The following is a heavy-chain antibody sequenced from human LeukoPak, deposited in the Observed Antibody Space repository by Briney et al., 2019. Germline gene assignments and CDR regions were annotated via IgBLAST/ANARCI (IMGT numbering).Heavy chain of an antibody. Sequence: SETLSLTCTVSGGSISSYYWSWIRQPPGKGLEWIGYIYYSGSTNYNPSLKSRVTISVDTSKNQFSLKLSSVTAADTAMYYCARDGPRGWGFDPWGQGILVTVSS. CDR3: ARDGPRGWGFDP. V-gene: IGHV4-59*01. CDR2: IYYSGST. CDR1: GGSISSYY. D-gene: IGHD6-19*01. J-gene: IGHJ5*02.